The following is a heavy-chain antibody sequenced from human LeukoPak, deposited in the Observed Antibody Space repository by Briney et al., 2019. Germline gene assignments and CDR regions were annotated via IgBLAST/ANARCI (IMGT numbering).Heavy chain of an antibody. CDR3: ARALFDGHAPLFDP. CDR2: INPSGGST. CDR1: GYTFTSYY. J-gene: IGHJ5*02. V-gene: IGHV1-2*04. Sequence: ASVKVSCKASGYTFTSYYMHWARQAPGQGLEWMGIINPSGGSTNYAQKFQGWVTMTRDTSISTAYMELSRLRSDDTAVYYCARALFDGHAPLFDPWGQGTLVTVSS. D-gene: IGHD3-9*01.